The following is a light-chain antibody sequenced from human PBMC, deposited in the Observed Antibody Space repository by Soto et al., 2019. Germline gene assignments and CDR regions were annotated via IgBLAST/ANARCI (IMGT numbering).Light chain of an antibody. J-gene: IGKJ1*01. V-gene: IGKV3-20*01. CDR1: QSISSNY. Sequence: DIVMTQSPGTLSLSPGERATLSCRASQSISSNYLAWYQQKPGQSPRLLIYGASSRATGIPDRFSGRGSGTNFNLTSSRQEPEDFAEYFCQQYGTSPRTFGQGTKVEIK. CDR2: GAS. CDR3: QQYGTSPRT.